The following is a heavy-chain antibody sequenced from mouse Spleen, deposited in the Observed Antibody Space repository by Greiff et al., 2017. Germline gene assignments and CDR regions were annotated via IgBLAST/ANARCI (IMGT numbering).Heavy chain of an antibody. J-gene: IGHJ4*01. CDR2: IYPGDGDT. CDR1: GYAFSSSW. CDR3: ARDGSRELDDMDY. Sequence: QVQLQQSGPELVKPGASVKISCKASGYAFSSSWMNWVKQRPGKGLEWIGRIYPGDGDTNYNGKFKGKATLTADKSSSTAYMQLSSLTSEDSAVYFCARDGSRELDDMDYWGQGTSVTVSS. V-gene: IGHV1-82*01. D-gene: IGHD1-1*01.